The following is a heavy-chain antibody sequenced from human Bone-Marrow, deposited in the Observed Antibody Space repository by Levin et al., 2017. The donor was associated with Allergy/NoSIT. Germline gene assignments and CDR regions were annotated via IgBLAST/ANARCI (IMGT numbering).Heavy chain of an antibody. D-gene: IGHD3-16*01. V-gene: IGHV1-69*06. CDR2: FNPIFSTA. CDR3: ARGAVGEIYHYYMDV. Sequence: GASVKVSCKVFRDIFSNYGMTWVRQAPGQGLEWIGRFNPIFSTADYAQNFQGRVTITADKSTGTAYMELISLRSEDTAVYYCARGAVGEIYHYYMDVWGKGTTVTVSS. CDR1: RDIFSNYG. J-gene: IGHJ6*03.